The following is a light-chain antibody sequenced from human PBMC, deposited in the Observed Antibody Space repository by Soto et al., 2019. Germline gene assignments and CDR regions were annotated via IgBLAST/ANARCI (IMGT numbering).Light chain of an antibody. CDR3: QQSYSTPFT. J-gene: IGKJ3*01. Sequence: EIVLTQSPDTLSLSPGERATLSCRASQSVSTNSLAWYQQRPGQAPRPLIYGASSRATGTPDRFSGSGSGTDFTLIISSLQPEDFATYYCQQSYSTPFTFGPGTKVDIK. V-gene: IGKV3-20*01. CDR1: QSVSTNS. CDR2: GAS.